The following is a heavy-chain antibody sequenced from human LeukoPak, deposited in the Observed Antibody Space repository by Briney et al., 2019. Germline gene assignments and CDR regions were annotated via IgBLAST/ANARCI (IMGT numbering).Heavy chain of an antibody. J-gene: IGHJ4*02. D-gene: IGHD6-19*01. CDR2: IYYSGST. Sequence: SETLSLTCTVSGGSTSSYYWSWIRQPPGKGLEWIGYIYYSGSTNYNPSLKSRVTISVDTPKNQFSLKLSSVTAADTAVYYCARDRGDSSGWYEDYWGQGTLVTVSS. CDR1: GGSTSSYY. V-gene: IGHV4-59*01. CDR3: ARDRGDSSGWYEDY.